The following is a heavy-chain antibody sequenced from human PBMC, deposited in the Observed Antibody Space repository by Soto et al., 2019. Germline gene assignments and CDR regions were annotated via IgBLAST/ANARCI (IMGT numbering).Heavy chain of an antibody. CDR1: GYSFGNYW. CDR3: ARLRATVPAPSGYGSGFDP. CDR2: INPGDSES. J-gene: IGHJ5*02. D-gene: IGHD6-25*01. Sequence: GESLKISCQASGYSFGNYWIGWVRQMPGKGLEWMAIINPGDSESRYSPSFQGQVTISADKSINTAYLQWSSLKASDSAMYYCARLRATVPAPSGYGSGFDPWGQGTQVTVSS. V-gene: IGHV5-51*01.